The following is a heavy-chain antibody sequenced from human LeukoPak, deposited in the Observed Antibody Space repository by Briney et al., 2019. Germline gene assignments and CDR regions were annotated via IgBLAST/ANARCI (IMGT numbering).Heavy chain of an antibody. Sequence: GGSLRLSCAPSGFTFVHYGMHWVRQAPGKGLEWVALVSYDGSNTYHANSVKGRFTISRDNSKNTLYLQMNSLRTEDTAVYYCAKDPSLRTTLPLWGQGTLVTVSS. CDR2: VSYDGSNT. CDR1: GFTFVHYG. CDR3: AKDPSLRTTLPL. J-gene: IGHJ4*02. V-gene: IGHV3-30*18. D-gene: IGHD1-7*01.